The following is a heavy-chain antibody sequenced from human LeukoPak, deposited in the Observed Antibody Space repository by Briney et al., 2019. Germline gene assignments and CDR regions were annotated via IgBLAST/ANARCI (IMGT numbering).Heavy chain of an antibody. V-gene: IGHV3-15*07. J-gene: IGHJ4*02. CDR1: SSTFSNAW. CDR3: TTWDYSYGWAT. CDR2: IKNKGDGGTT. Sequence: GGSLRLSCGASSSTFSNAWMNWVRQAPGKGLEWVGRIKNKGDGGTTDYAAPVKGRFTISRDDSKNTLYLQMNSLNTEDTAVYYCTTWDYSYGWATWGQGTLVTVSS. D-gene: IGHD3-10*01.